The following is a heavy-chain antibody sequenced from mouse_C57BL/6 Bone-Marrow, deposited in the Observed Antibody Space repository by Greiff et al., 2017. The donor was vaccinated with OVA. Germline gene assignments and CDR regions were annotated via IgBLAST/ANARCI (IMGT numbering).Heavy chain of an antibody. CDR2: ISDGGSYT. V-gene: IGHV5-4*03. J-gene: IGHJ3*01. D-gene: IGHD2-3*01. CDR3: ARVVYDGYAFAY. CDR1: GFTFSSYA. Sequence: EVKLVESGGGLVKPGGSLKLSCAASGFTFSSYAMSWVRQTPEKRLEWVATISDGGSYTYYPDNVKGRFTISRDNAKTNLYLQMSHLKSEDTAMYYCARVVYDGYAFAYWGQGTLVTVSA.